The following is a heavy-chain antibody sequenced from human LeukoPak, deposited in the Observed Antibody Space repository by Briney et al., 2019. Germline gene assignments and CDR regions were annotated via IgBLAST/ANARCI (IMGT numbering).Heavy chain of an antibody. Sequence: SETLSLTCTVSGASISSGSYCWSWIRQPAGKGLEWIGHIHISGSTNYNPSLKSRVTISVDTPKNQFSLKLSSVTAADTAVYYCARDEYSSSWYYFDYWGQGTLVTVSS. D-gene: IGHD6-13*01. J-gene: IGHJ4*02. CDR1: GASISSGSYC. CDR3: ARDEYSSSWYYFDY. CDR2: IHISGST. V-gene: IGHV4-61*10.